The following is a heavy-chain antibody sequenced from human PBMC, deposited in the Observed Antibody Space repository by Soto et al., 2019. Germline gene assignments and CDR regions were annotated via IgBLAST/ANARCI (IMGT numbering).Heavy chain of an antibody. CDR3: ARLQQLAHAYFDY. J-gene: IGHJ4*02. CDR2: IYYSGTT. D-gene: IGHD6-13*01. Sequence: PSETLSLTCTVSGGSISSSSYYWGWIRQPPGKGLEWIGSIYYSGTTYYKSSLKSRVTISVDTSKKQFSLKLNSVTAADTAVYYCARLQQLAHAYFDYWGQGTLVTVSS. V-gene: IGHV4-39*01. CDR1: GGSISSSSYY.